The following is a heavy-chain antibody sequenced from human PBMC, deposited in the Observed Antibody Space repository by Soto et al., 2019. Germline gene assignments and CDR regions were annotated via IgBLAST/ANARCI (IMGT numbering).Heavy chain of an antibody. CDR1: GSSFTNYG. Sequence: QDQLVQSGAEMKKPGASVTVSCKASGSSFTNYGITWVRQAPGQGLEWLGWISAFNGNTHYAQKVQGRVTMTTDASTSTAYMELRSLRSDDTAVYYCARDRGVAPPVAGNTHYYYYMDVWGKGTTVTVSS. CDR2: ISAFNGNT. J-gene: IGHJ6*03. CDR3: ARDRGVAPPVAGNTHYYYYMDV. D-gene: IGHD6-19*01. V-gene: IGHV1-18*01.